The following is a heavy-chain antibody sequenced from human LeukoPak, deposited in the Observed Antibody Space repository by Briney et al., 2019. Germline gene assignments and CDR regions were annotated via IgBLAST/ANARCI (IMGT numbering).Heavy chain of an antibody. D-gene: IGHD3-3*01. CDR2: ISTSSIYI. CDR1: GFTFSSYS. Sequence: PGGSLRLSCAASGFTFSSYSMNWVRQAPGKRLEWVSSISTSSIYIYYADSVKGRFTISRDNAKNSLFLQMNSLRAEDTAVYYCAKFLEWLLTEFDYWGQGTLVTVSS. V-gene: IGHV3-21*04. J-gene: IGHJ4*02. CDR3: AKFLEWLLTEFDY.